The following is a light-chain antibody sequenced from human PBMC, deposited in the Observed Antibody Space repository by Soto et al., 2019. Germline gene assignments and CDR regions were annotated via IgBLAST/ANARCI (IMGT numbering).Light chain of an antibody. Sequence: EILLTQSPSTLSLSPGERATISCRASQGVGSFLAWYQQKPGQAPRVLIYDASNWATGVPARFSGSGSETDFTLAIGNLEPEDFAVYYCQQLGCLPLTFGGGTKVEIK. J-gene: IGKJ4*01. V-gene: IGKV3-11*01. CDR1: QGVGSF. CDR3: QQLGCLPLT. CDR2: DAS.